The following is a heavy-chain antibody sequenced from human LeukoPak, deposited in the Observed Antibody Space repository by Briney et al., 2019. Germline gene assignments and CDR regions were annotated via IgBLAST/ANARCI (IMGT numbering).Heavy chain of an antibody. J-gene: IGHJ4*02. CDR2: ISAYNGNT. CDR3: ARSLGDSSGYYPLNFDY. CDR1: GYTFTSYG. D-gene: IGHD3-22*01. V-gene: IGHV1-18*01. Sequence: ASVKVSCKASGYTFTSYGISWVRQAPGQGLEWMGWISAYNGNTNYAQKLQGRVTMTTDTSTSTAYTELRSLRSDDTAVYYCARSLGDSSGYYPLNFDYWGQGTLVTVSS.